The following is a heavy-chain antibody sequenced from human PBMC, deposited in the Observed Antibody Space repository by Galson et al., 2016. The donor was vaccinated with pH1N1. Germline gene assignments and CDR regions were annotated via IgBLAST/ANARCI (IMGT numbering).Heavy chain of an antibody. D-gene: IGHD4-17*01. CDR1: SGRS. J-gene: IGHJ4*02. CDR2: INYSGRDT. CDR3: TRCDYGDYVGIDY. V-gene: IGHV3-11*01. Sequence: SGRSMSWIRQAPGKGLEWIAYINYSGRDTYYGDSVRGRFTISRDNAKNSMYLQMNSLRAEDTAVYYCTRCDYGDYVGIDYWGQGTVVTVSS.